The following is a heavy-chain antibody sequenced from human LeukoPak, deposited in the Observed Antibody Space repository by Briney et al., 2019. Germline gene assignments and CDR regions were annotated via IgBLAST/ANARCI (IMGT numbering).Heavy chain of an antibody. Sequence: PSETLSLTCTVSGGSISSYYWSWIRQPAGKGLEWIGRIYTSGSTNYNPSLKSRVTISVDTPKNQFSLKLSSVTAADTAVYYCARDLYSSSDYYYYMDVWGKGTTVTVSS. V-gene: IGHV4-4*07. J-gene: IGHJ6*03. CDR2: IYTSGST. CDR3: ARDLYSSSDYYYYMDV. CDR1: GGSISSYY. D-gene: IGHD6-6*01.